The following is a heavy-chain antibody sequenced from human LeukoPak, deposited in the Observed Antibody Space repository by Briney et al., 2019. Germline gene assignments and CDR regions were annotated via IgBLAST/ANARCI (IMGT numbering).Heavy chain of an antibody. Sequence: KPGGSLRLSCAASGFTFSDYYMSWIRQAPGKGLEWVSYISSSGSTIYSADSVKGRFTISRDNAKNSLYLQMNSLRAEDTAVYYCARGDSSSWYTCDYWGQGTLVTVSS. D-gene: IGHD6-13*01. CDR1: GFTFSDYY. V-gene: IGHV3-11*01. CDR3: ARGDSSSWYTCDY. CDR2: ISSSGSTI. J-gene: IGHJ4*02.